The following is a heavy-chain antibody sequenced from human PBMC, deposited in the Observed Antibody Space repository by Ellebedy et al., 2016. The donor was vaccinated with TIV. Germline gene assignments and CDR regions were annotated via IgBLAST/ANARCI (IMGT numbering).Heavy chain of an antibody. CDR1: GGSISSSPYY. CDR3: ARDRVRRGMDV. Sequence: MPSETLSLTCTVSGGSISSSPYYWGWIRQPPGKGLEWIGNIFYSGRTYYNPSLKSRVTVLVNTSKNQFSLKVSSVNAADTAGYYCARDRVRRGMDVWGQGTTVTVSS. J-gene: IGHJ6*02. V-gene: IGHV4-39*07. D-gene: IGHD2-21*01. CDR2: IFYSGRT.